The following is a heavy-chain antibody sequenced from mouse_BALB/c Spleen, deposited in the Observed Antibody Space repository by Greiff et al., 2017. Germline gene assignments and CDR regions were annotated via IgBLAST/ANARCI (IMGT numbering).Heavy chain of an antibody. CDR3: ARWRLGYYYAMDY. J-gene: IGHJ4*01. D-gene: IGHD2-4*01. V-gene: IGHV5-6-5*01. Sequence: EVHLVESGGGLVKPGGSLKLSCAASGFTFSSYAMSWVRQTPEKRLEWVASISSGGSTYYPDSVKGRFTISRDNARNILYLQMSSLRSEDTAMYYCARWRLGYYYAMDYWGQGTSVTVSS. CDR1: GFTFSSYA. CDR2: ISSGGST.